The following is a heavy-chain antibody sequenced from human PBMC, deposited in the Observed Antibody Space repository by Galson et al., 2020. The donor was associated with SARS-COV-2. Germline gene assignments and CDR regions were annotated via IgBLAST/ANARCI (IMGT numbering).Heavy chain of an antibody. D-gene: IGHD6-13*01. CDR1: GDSISRSRHY. CDR3: ARQLDWFDP. Sequence: ASETLSLTCTVSGDSISRSRHYWGWIRQPPGEGLEWIGSIYSSGSTYHNPSLKSRVTISVDTSKNHFSLRLSSLTAADTAVYYCARQLDWFDPWGQGTLVTVSS. J-gene: IGHJ5*02. V-gene: IGHV4-39*01. CDR2: IYSSGST.